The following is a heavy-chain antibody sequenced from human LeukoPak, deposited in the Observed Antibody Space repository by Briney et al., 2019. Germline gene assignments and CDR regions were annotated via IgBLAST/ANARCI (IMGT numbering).Heavy chain of an antibody. CDR2: ISYDGSNK. J-gene: IGHJ4*02. CDR3: AKDSWELLSGFDY. Sequence: GRSLRLSCAASGFTFSSYGMHWVRQAPGKGLEWVAVISYDGSNKYYADSVKGRFTISRDNSKNTLYLQMNSLRAEGTAVYYCAKDSWELLSGFDYWGQGTLVTVSS. CDR1: GFTFSSYG. D-gene: IGHD1-26*01. V-gene: IGHV3-30*18.